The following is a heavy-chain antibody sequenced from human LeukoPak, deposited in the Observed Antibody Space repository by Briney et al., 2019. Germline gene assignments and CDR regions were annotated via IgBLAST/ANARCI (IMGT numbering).Heavy chain of an antibody. CDR1: GFSFSNYG. D-gene: IGHD3-16*01. Sequence: GGSLRLSCGASGFSFSNYGMHWVRQAPGKGLQWVAFIRYDGSEKYYVDSVKGRFSISKDNSKNTLYLQMNSLRDEDTAVYYCAKGYDYHSDYWGQGTLVTVST. CDR2: IRYDGSEK. V-gene: IGHV3-30*02. CDR3: AKGYDYHSDY. J-gene: IGHJ4*02.